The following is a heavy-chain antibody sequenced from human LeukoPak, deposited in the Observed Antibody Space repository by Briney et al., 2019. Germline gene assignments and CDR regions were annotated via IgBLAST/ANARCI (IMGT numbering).Heavy chain of an antibody. CDR3: ARERTIFSNSYIDY. D-gene: IGHD3-9*01. V-gene: IGHV3-21*01. CDR2: ISSSSSYI. CDR1: GFTFSSDN. J-gene: IGHJ4*02. Sequence: GGSLRLSCAASGFTFSSDNMNWVRQAPGKGLEWVSSISSSSSYIYYADSVKGRFTISRDNAENSLYLQMNSLRAEDTAVYYCARERTIFSNSYIDYWGQGTLVTVSS.